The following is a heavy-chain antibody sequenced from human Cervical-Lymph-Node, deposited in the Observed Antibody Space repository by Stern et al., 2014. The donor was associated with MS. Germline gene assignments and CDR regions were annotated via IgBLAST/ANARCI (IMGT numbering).Heavy chain of an antibody. J-gene: IGHJ4*02. D-gene: IGHD5-12*01. CDR1: GFTFSYHA. CDR2: MSYDGSDK. V-gene: IGHV3-30*01. CDR3: ARGGAVATSDYYFDY. Sequence: VQLLESGGGVVQPGRSLRLSCAASGFTFSYHAMHWVRQAPGKGLEWVAVMSYDGSDKNDADSVKGRFTISRDNSRNTLYLQMNSLRVDDTAVYYCARGGAVATSDYYFDYWGQGILVTVSS.